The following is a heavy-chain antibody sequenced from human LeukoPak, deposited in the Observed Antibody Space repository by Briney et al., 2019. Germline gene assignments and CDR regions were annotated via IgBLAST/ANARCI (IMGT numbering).Heavy chain of an antibody. D-gene: IGHD3-10*01. V-gene: IGHV4-61*02. Sequence: SESLSLTCTVSGGSISSGSYYWSWIRQPGGKGLEWIGRIYTSGSTNYNPSLRSRVTISVAPPKKQSSLKLRSVTAAAPAVYSCARATYYYGSGVLENWGQGTLVTVSS. CDR1: GGSISSGSYY. J-gene: IGHJ4*02. CDR2: IYTSGST. CDR3: ARATYYYGSGVLEN.